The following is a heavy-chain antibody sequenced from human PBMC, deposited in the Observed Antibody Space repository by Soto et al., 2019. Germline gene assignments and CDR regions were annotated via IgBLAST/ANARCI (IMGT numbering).Heavy chain of an antibody. V-gene: IGHV3-15*01. Sequence: EVQLVESGGGLVKPGGSLRLSCAASGFTFSNAWMSWVRQAPGKGLEWVGRIKSKTDGGTTDYAAPVKGRFTISRDDSKNTLYLQMNSLKTEDTAVYYCTTAPAHIPYYYYYMDVWGKGTTVTVSS. CDR2: IKSKTDGGTT. CDR1: GFTFSNAW. CDR3: TTAPAHIPYYYYYMDV. J-gene: IGHJ6*03. D-gene: IGHD2-21*01.